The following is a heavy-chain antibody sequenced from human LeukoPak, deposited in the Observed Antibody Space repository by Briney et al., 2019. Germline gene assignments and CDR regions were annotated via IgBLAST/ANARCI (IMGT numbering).Heavy chain of an antibody. CDR1: GFTFSIYS. J-gene: IGHJ4*02. CDR3: AKEGTSYYDCSGYFCLDPYYFDC. CDR2: ISCSGGST. V-gene: IGHV3-23*01. Sequence: PGGSLRLSCAASGFTFSIYSMNWVRQAPGKGLEWVSSISCSGGSTYYADSVKGRFTISRDNSKNTLYLQMNSLRPDDAAVYYGAKEGTSYYDCSGYFCLDPYYFDCWGRGTLVPVSS. D-gene: IGHD3-22*01.